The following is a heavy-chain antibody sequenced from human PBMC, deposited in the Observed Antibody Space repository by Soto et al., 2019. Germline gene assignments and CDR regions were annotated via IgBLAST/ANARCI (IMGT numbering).Heavy chain of an antibody. CDR2: ISWNSGSI. V-gene: IGHV3-9*01. Sequence: EVQLVESGGGLVQPGRSLRLSCAASGFTFDDYAMHWVRQAPGKGLEWVSGISWNSGSIGYADSAKGRFTISRDNANNSLYLQMNSLRAEDTALYYCAIAGKTRTGTSRYYYYYMDVWGKGTTVTVSS. D-gene: IGHD1-7*01. CDR3: AIAGKTRTGTSRYYYYYMDV. J-gene: IGHJ6*03. CDR1: GFTFDDYA.